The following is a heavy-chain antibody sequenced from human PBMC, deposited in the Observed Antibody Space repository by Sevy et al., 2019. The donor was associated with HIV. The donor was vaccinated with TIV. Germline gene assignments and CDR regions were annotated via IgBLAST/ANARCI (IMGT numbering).Heavy chain of an antibody. CDR1: GFTFSSSA. Sequence: ASVKVSCKASGFTFSSSAVQWVRQARGQRLEWIGWIVVGSGNTDYAQKFQGRVTITRDMSTTTAHMELSSLTSDDTAVYYCAAKNMSSFGGPLRFFDMGGRGKMFPVPS. J-gene: IGHJ3*02. D-gene: IGHD3-16*01. V-gene: IGHV1-58*01. CDR3: AAKNMSSFGGPLRFFDM. CDR2: IVVGSGNT.